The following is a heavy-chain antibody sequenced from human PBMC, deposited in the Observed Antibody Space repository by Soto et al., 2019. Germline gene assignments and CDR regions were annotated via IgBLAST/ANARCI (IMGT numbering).Heavy chain of an antibody. CDR2: ISKSGTTT. Sequence: QVQLVESGGGLVKPGGSLRLSCEASGFTFSDNYMNWIHQAPGKGLEWVSYISKSGTTTYYADSVKGRFTISRDNAKNSLYLQLNILRAEDTAVYYCARHPDETTGRGFDYWGQGTLVTVSS. D-gene: IGHD4-17*01. J-gene: IGHJ4*02. CDR1: GFTFSDNY. CDR3: ARHPDETTGRGFDY. V-gene: IGHV3-11*01.